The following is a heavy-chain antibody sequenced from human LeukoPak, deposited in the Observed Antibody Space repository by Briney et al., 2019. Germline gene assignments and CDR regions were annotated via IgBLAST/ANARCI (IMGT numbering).Heavy chain of an antibody. CDR2: LSGSGITT. Sequence: GGSLRLSCAASGFTSNNYAMSWVRQAPGKGLEWVSTLSGSGITTYYADSVKGRFTISRDNSKNTLYLQMNSLRAEDTAVYYCAKGIYSSGWSYFDYWGHGTLVTVSS. D-gene: IGHD6-19*01. CDR1: GFTSNNYA. V-gene: IGHV3-23*01. CDR3: AKGIYSSGWSYFDY. J-gene: IGHJ4*01.